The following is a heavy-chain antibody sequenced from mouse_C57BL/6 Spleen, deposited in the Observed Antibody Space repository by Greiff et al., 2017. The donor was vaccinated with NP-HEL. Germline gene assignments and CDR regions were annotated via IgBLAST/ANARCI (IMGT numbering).Heavy chain of an antibody. V-gene: IGHV5-9*01. D-gene: IGHD1-1*01. CDR3: ARQLLLLRFDY. Sequence: EVQVVESGGGLVKPGGSLKLSCAASGFTFSSYTMSWVRQTPEKRLEWVATISGGGGNTYYPDSVKGRFTISRDNAKNTLYLQMSSLRSEDTALYYCARQLLLLRFDYWGQGTTLTVSS. CDR2: ISGGGGNT. J-gene: IGHJ2*01. CDR1: GFTFSSYT.